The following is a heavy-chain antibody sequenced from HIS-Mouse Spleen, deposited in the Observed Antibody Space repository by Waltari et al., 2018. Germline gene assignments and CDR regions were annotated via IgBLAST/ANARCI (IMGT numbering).Heavy chain of an antibody. Sequence: QLQLQESGPGLVKPSETLSPTCTVSGGPISRSSYYWGRIRHPPGKGLEWIGSIYYSGRTYYNPSLKSRVTISVDTSKNQFSLKLSSVTAADTAVYYCAREIPYSSSWYDWYFDLWGRGTLVTVSS. V-gene: IGHV4-39*07. J-gene: IGHJ2*01. CDR2: IYYSGRT. CDR1: GGPISRSSYY. D-gene: IGHD6-13*01. CDR3: AREIPYSSSWYDWYFDL.